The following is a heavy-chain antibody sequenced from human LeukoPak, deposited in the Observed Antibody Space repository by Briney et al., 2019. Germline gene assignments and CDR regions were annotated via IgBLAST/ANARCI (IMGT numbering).Heavy chain of an antibody. Sequence: SETLSLTCTVSGGSISNRNYYWAWIRQPPGKGLEWIGNIYYSGSTYYNASLNSRISMSTDTSKNQFSLRLSSVTAADTAVFFCARLPERSDLLPSYANSLDCWGQGTLVTVSS. D-gene: IGHD3-9*01. CDR2: IYYSGST. V-gene: IGHV4-39*01. J-gene: IGHJ4*02. CDR1: GGSISNRNYY. CDR3: ARLPERSDLLPSYANSLDC.